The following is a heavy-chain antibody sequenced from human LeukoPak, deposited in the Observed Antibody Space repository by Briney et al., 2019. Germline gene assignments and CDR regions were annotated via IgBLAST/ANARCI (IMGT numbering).Heavy chain of an antibody. V-gene: IGHV1-18*01. D-gene: IGHD2-2*02. Sequence: ASVKVSCKASGYTFTSYGISWVRRAPGQGLEWMGWISAYNGNTNYAQKLQGRVTMTTDTSTSTAYMELRSLRSDDTAVYYCARAVCSSTNCYKGYWGQGTLVTVSS. J-gene: IGHJ4*02. CDR3: ARAVCSSTNCYKGY. CDR2: ISAYNGNT. CDR1: GYTFTSYG.